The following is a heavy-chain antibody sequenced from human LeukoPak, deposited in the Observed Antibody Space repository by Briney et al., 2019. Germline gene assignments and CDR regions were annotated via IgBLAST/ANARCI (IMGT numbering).Heavy chain of an antibody. J-gene: IGHJ3*02. V-gene: IGHV1-18*01. CDR2: ISAYNGNT. Sequence: ASVKVSCKASGYTFTSYGISWVRQAPGQGLEWMGWISAYNGNTNYAQKLQGRVTMTTDTSTSTAYMELRSLRSDDTVVYYCATSPTYYYDSSGYSAFDIWGQGTMVTVSS. CDR1: GYTFTSYG. CDR3: ATSPTYYYDSSGYSAFDI. D-gene: IGHD3-22*01.